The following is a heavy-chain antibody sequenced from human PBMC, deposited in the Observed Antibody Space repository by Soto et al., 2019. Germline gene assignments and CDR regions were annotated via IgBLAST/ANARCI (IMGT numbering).Heavy chain of an antibody. CDR1: GFTFSSYG. J-gene: IGHJ6*02. D-gene: IGHD4-17*01. Sequence: LRLSCAASGFTFSSYGMHWVRQAPGKGLEWVAVISYDGSNKYYADSVKGRFTISRDNSKNTLYLQMNSLRAEDTAVYYCAKDRTRETTNYYYGMDVWGQGTTVTVSS. V-gene: IGHV3-30*18. CDR2: ISYDGSNK. CDR3: AKDRTRETTNYYYGMDV.